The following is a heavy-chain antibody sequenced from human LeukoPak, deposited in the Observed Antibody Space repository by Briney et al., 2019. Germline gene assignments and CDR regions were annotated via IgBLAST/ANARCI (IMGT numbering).Heavy chain of an antibody. Sequence: GGSLRLSCAASGFTVSSNYMSWVRQAPGKGLEWVSIIYSGGSTYYADSVKGRLTISRDNSKNTLYVQMNSLRAEDTAVYYCAKEGYSRGYYSYYYMDVWGKGTTVTVSS. D-gene: IGHD6-13*01. CDR2: IYSGGST. V-gene: IGHV3-53*05. J-gene: IGHJ6*03. CDR3: AKEGYSRGYYSYYYMDV. CDR1: GFTVSSNY.